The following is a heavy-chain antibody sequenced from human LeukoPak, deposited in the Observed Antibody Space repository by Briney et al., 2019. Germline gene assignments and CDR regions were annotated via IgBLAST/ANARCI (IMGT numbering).Heavy chain of an antibody. CDR2: IYESGTT. J-gene: IGHJ4*02. CDR3: ARGAWATRLGS. D-gene: IGHD2-15*01. Sequence: SETLSLTCAIYGESLNSHYWSWVRQPPGEGLEWIGEIYESGTTEYNPSLKSRVTISMVPSKQQFSLSLSSVTAADTAVYYCARGAWATRLGSWGLGTPVIVSS. CDR1: GESLNSHY. V-gene: IGHV4-34*01.